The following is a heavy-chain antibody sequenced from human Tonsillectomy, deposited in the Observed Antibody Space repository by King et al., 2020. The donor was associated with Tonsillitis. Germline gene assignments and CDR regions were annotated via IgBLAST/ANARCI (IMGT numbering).Heavy chain of an antibody. Sequence: VQLVESGGGLVQPGGSLRLSCAASGFTVSNSYLTWVRQAPGKGLEWVSVIYSGGRTFDADSVKGRFTISRDSSKNTLYLQMNSLTAEDTAVYYCARGISGFGFDYWGQGTLVTVSS. CDR3: ARGISGFGFDY. CDR1: GFTVSNSY. CDR2: IYSGGRT. V-gene: IGHV3-66*01. J-gene: IGHJ4*02. D-gene: IGHD3-10*01.